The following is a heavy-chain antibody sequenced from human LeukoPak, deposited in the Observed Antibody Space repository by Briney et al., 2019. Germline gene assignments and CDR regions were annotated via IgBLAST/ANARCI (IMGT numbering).Heavy chain of an antibody. V-gene: IGHV1-8*01. J-gene: IGHJ4*02. CDR2: MNPNSGNT. D-gene: IGHD6-13*01. CDR1: GYTFTSYD. Sequence: GASVKVSCKASGYTFTSYDINWVRQATGQGLEWMGWMNPNSGNTGYAQKFQGRVTMTRNTSISTAYMELSSLRSEDTAVYYCARVLAAAGSLDYWGQGTLVTVSS. CDR3: ARVLAAAGSLDY.